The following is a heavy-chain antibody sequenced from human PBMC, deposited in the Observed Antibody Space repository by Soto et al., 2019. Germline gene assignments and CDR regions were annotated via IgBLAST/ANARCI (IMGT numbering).Heavy chain of an antibody. CDR1: GYTFTGYY. CDR2: INPNSGGT. V-gene: IGHV1-2*04. D-gene: IGHD3-3*01. J-gene: IGHJ6*02. Sequence: XSVKVSCKASGYTFTGYYMHWVRQAPGQGLEWMGWINPNSGGTNDAQKFQGWVTMTRDTSISTAYMELSRLRSDDTAVYYCATTYYDFWSGDYYGMDVWGQGTTVTVSS. CDR3: ATTYYDFWSGDYYGMDV.